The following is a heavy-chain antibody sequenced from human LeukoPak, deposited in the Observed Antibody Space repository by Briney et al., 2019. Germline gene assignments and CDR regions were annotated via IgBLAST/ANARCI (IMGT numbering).Heavy chain of an antibody. CDR2: ILDSGYST. CDR1: GFTFSSYA. CDR3: AKLGGHPLHNYYVGV. D-gene: IGHD3-16*01. J-gene: IGHJ6*03. V-gene: IGHV3-23*01. Sequence: GGSLRLSGAASGFTFSSYAMSWVRQAPGKGLEWVSGILDSGYSTYYANSVKGRFTISRDNSNNTLYLQMNSLRAEDTAVYYCAKLGGHPLHNYYVGVWGKGTTVAVSS.